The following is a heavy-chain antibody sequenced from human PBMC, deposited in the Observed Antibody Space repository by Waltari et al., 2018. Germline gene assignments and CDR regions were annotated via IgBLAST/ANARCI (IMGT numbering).Heavy chain of an antibody. CDR1: GFTFSSYW. V-gene: IGHV3-7*01. J-gene: IGHJ4*02. D-gene: IGHD1-26*01. CDR2: INPDGSER. CDR3: ARDSGRFYVDY. Sequence: EGQLVESGGGLVQPGGPLRLSCGASGFTFSSYWMTWVRQAPGKGLEWVANINPDGSERYYVDSVKGRFTISRDNAKNSLYLQVNSLGAEDTAIYYCARDSGRFYVDYWGQGTLLTVSS.